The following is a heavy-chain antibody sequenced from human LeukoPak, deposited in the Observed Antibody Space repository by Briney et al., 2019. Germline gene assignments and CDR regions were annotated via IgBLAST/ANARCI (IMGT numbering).Heavy chain of an antibody. CDR2: ISAYNGNT. CDR1: GGTFSSYA. Sequence: GASVKVSCKASGGTFSSYAISWVRQAPGQGREWMGWISAYNGNTNYAQKLQGRVTMTTDTSTSTAYMELRSMRSDDTAVYYCARADYYGSGSYGWFDPWGQGTLVTVSS. J-gene: IGHJ5*02. D-gene: IGHD3-10*01. CDR3: ARADYYGSGSYGWFDP. V-gene: IGHV1-18*01.